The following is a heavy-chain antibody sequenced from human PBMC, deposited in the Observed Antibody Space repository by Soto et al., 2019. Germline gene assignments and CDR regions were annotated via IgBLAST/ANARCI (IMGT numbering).Heavy chain of an antibody. Sequence: SETLSLTCTVSGTSINNYYWSWIRQPPGKGLECLGYSYYSGTTNNIPSLKSRVTISVDKSKNQFSLKLSSVTAADTAVYYCARGFCSGGSCALVPFEYWGQGALVTVSS. D-gene: IGHD2-15*01. CDR1: GTSINNYY. CDR2: SYYSGTT. CDR3: ARGFCSGGSCALVPFEY. V-gene: IGHV4-59*01. J-gene: IGHJ4*02.